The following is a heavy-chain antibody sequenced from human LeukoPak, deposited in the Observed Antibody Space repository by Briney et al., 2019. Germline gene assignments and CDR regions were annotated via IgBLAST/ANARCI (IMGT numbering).Heavy chain of an antibody. J-gene: IGHJ5*02. CDR3: AQDPRGVVPAALS. V-gene: IGHV3-23*01. CDR2: ISGSAGST. CDR1: GLTFSSYA. Sequence: GGSLRLSCAAAGLTFSSYAMSLVRQAPGKGLEWVSAISGSAGSTHYADSVKGRFTISRDNSKNTLYLQMNSLRAEDTAIYYCAQDPRGVVPAALSWGQGTLVTVSS. D-gene: IGHD2-2*01.